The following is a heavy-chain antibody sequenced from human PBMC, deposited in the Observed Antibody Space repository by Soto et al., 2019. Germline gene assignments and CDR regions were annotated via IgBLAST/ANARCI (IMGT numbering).Heavy chain of an antibody. D-gene: IGHD3-22*01. Sequence: GGSLLLSCAASGFTFDDYYMSWTRTAPGKGLEWISYISSSSRGIYYADSVKGRFTISRDNAKNSLFLQMNDLRVEDTALYYCASVYYYDSTGDDRRLPNGTFDYWCQGTLVTVCS. CDR1: GFTFDDYY. J-gene: IGHJ4*02. CDR3: ASVYYYDSTGDDRRLPNGTFDY. V-gene: IGHV3-11*01. CDR2: ISSSSRGI.